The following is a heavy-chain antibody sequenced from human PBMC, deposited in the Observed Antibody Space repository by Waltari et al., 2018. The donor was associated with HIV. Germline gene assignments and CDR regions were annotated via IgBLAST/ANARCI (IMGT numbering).Heavy chain of an antibody. D-gene: IGHD6-19*01. CDR2: ISSSSSYI. V-gene: IGHV3-21*01. Sequence: EVQLVESGGGLVKPGGSLRLSCAASGFTFGSYSLSWVRQAPGKGLEWVSSISSSSSYIYYADSVKGRFTISRDNAKNSLYLQMNSLRAEDTAVYYCATLVSSGWYYFDYWGQGTLVTVSS. J-gene: IGHJ4*02. CDR3: ATLVSSGWYYFDY. CDR1: GFTFGSYS.